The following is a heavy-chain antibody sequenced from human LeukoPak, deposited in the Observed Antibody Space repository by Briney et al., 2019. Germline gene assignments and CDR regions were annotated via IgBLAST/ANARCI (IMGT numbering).Heavy chain of an antibody. CDR3: ARDTWDIVVVPAAIRGCMDV. J-gene: IGHJ6*03. D-gene: IGHD2-2*02. CDR1: GFTFSGYS. Sequence: PGGSLRLSCAASGFTFSGYSMNWVRQAPGKGLEWVSYISSGSSTIYYADSVKGRFTISRDNAKNSLYLQMNSLRAEDTAVYYCARDTWDIVVVPAAIRGCMDVWGKGTTVTVSS. CDR2: ISSGSSTI. V-gene: IGHV3-48*01.